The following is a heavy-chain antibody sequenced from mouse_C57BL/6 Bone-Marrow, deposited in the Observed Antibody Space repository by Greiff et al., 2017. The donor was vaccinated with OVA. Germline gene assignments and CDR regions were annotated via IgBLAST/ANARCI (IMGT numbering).Heavy chain of an antibody. CDR1: GFSLTSYG. V-gene: IGHV2-4*01. D-gene: IGHD2-1*01. CDR2: IWSGGST. CDR3: AKNSDYGNSLFAY. J-gene: IGHJ3*01. Sequence: VKLVESGPGLVQPSQSLSITCTVSGFSLTSYGVHWVRQPPGKGLEWLGVIWSGGSTDYNAAFISRLSISKDNSKSQVFFKMNSLQADDTAIYYCAKNSDYGNSLFAYWGQGTLVTVSA.